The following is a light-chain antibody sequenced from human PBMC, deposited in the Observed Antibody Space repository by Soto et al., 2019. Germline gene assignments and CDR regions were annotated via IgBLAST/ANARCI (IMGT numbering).Light chain of an antibody. Sequence: DIQMTQSPSSLSASIGDRVTITCRASQNINSYLNWYQQKPGKAPKFLIYAASSLQTGVPSRLSGSGSGTDFTLTINSLQPEDFGTYYCQQSYSAPYTFGRGT. CDR3: QQSYSAPYT. CDR1: QNINSY. CDR2: AAS. J-gene: IGKJ2*01. V-gene: IGKV1-39*01.